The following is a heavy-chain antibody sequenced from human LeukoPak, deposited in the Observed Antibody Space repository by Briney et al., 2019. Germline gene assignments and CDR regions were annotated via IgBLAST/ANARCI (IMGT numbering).Heavy chain of an antibody. CDR1: GFTVSSNY. Sequence: GGSLRLSCAASGFTVSSNYMSWVRQAPGKGLEWVSLISWDGDNTYYADSVKGRFTISRDNSKNTLYLQMNSLRADDTAVYYCAKPARTDYADYWGQGTLVTVSS. V-gene: IGHV3-53*01. CDR3: AKPARTDYADY. CDR2: ISWDGDNT. D-gene: IGHD1-14*01. J-gene: IGHJ4*02.